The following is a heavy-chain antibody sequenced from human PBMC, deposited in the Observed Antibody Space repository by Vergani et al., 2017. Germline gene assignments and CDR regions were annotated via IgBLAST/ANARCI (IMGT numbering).Heavy chain of an antibody. CDR1: GFTFSSYW. CDR3: ARGGPAAYSSSWYYYYYGMDV. Sequence: EVQLVESGGGLVQPGGSLRLSCAASGFTFSSYWMSWVRQAPGKGLEWVDNIKQDGSEKYYVDSVKGRFTISRDNAKNALYLKMNSLRAEDTAVYYCARGGPAAYSSSWYYYYYGMDVWGQGTTVTVSS. D-gene: IGHD6-13*01. V-gene: IGHV3-7*04. J-gene: IGHJ6*02. CDR2: IKQDGSEK.